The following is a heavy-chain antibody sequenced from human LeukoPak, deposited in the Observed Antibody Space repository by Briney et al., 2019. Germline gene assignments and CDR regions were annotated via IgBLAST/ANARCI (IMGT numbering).Heavy chain of an antibody. CDR1: GYTFTSYG. V-gene: IGHV1-18*01. D-gene: IGHD1-26*01. Sequence: ASVKVSCKASGYTFTSYGISWVRQAPGQGLEWMGWISAYNGNTNYAQKLQGRVTMTTDTSTSTAYMELRSLRSDETAVYYCARVDLPFSGSYRDFDYWGQGTLVTVSS. J-gene: IGHJ4*02. CDR3: ARVDLPFSGSYRDFDY. CDR2: ISAYNGNT.